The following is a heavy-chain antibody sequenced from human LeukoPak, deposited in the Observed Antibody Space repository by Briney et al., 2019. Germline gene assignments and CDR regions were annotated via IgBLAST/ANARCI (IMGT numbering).Heavy chain of an antibody. Sequence: PGGSLRLSCAASGFTFNNYGMHWVRQAPGKGLEWVALIWYDGSDKYYADSVKGRFTISRDNSKNTLYLQMNSLRAEDTAVYYCARGRYYYDSSAYPHFDYWGQGTLVTVSS. CDR3: ARGRYYYDSSAYPHFDY. V-gene: IGHV3-33*01. CDR2: IWYDGSDK. CDR1: GFTFNNYG. J-gene: IGHJ4*02. D-gene: IGHD3-22*01.